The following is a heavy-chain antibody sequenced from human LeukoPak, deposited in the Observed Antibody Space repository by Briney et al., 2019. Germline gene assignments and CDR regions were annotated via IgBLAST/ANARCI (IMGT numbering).Heavy chain of an antibody. CDR3: AKDPHYCSSTSCRFDAFDI. CDR2: ISGSGGST. J-gene: IGHJ3*02. V-gene: IGHV3-23*01. D-gene: IGHD2-2*01. CDR1: GFTFTNYA. Sequence: GGSLRLSCAASGFTFTNYAMAWVRQAPGKGLEWVSAISGSGGSTYYADSVKGRFTISRDNSKNTLYLQMNSLRAEDTAVYYCAKDPHYCSSTSCRFDAFDIWGQGTMVTVSS.